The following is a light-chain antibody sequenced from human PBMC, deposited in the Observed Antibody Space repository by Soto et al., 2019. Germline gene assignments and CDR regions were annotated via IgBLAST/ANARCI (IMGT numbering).Light chain of an antibody. CDR1: QSVSSY. CDR2: HAS. Sequence: EIVLTQSPATLSLSPGERATLSCRASQSVSSYLAWYQQKPGQAPRLLIYHASNRATGIPARFSGSGSGTDFTLTISSLEPEDFAVYYCQQRSNWPRLTLGGGTKVDIK. CDR3: QQRSNWPRLT. V-gene: IGKV3-11*01. J-gene: IGKJ4*01.